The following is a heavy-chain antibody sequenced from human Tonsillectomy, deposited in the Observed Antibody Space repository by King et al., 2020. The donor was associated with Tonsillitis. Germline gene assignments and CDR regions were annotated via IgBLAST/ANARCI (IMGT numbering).Heavy chain of an antibody. D-gene: IGHD3-16*02. V-gene: IGHV4-39*07. Sequence: QLQESGPGLVKPSETLSLTCTVSGGSISSSSYYWGWIRQPPGKGLEWIGSIYYSGSTYYTPSLKSRVTISVDTSKNQFSLKLSSVTAADTAVYYCASQQHMITFGGVIGPFDYWGQGTLVTVSS. CDR1: GGSISSSSYY. CDR2: IYYSGST. J-gene: IGHJ4*02. CDR3: ASQQHMITFGGVIGPFDY.